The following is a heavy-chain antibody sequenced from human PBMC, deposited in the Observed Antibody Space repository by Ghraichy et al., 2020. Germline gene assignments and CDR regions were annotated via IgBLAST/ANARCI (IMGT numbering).Heavy chain of an antibody. CDR3: ARDGSFGYSSGWYTWDYYYYMDF. J-gene: IGHJ6*03. Sequence: ASVKVSCKASGYTFTSYGISWVRQAPGQGLEWMGWISAYNGNTNYAQKLQGRVTMTTDTSTSTAYMELRSLRSDDTAVYYCARDGSFGYSSGWYTWDYYYYMDFWGKGTTVTVSS. CDR2: ISAYNGNT. CDR1: GYTFTSYG. V-gene: IGHV1-18*01. D-gene: IGHD6-19*01.